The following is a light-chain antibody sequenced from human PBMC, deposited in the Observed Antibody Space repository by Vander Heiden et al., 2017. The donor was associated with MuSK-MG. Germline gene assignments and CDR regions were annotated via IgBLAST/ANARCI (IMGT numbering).Light chain of an antibody. CDR3: QQLNSYPKT. CDR2: AAS. V-gene: IGKV1-9*01. J-gene: IGKJ1*01. Sequence: DIQLTQSPSFLSAPVGDRVTITCRASQGISSFLAWYQQKPGKAPKLLIYAASTLQSGVPSRFSGSGSGTEFTLTISSLQPEDFATYYCQQLNSYPKTFGQGTKVEIK. CDR1: QGISSF.